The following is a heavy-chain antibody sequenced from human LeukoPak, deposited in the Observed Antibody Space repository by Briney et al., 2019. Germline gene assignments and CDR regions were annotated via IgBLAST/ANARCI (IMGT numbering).Heavy chain of an antibody. CDR1: GGTFSSYA. Sequence: GASVKVSCKVSGGTFSSYAISWVRQAPGQGLEWMGGIIPIFGTANYAQKFQGRVTITADESTSTAYMELSSLRSEDTAVYYCARVYAVEMATIGEFDPWGQGTLVTVSS. J-gene: IGHJ5*02. CDR2: IIPIFGTA. D-gene: IGHD5-24*01. CDR3: ARVYAVEMATIGEFDP. V-gene: IGHV1-69*13.